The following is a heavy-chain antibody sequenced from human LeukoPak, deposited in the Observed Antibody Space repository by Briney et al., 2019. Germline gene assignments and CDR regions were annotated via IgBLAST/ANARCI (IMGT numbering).Heavy chain of an antibody. V-gene: IGHV3-23*01. D-gene: IGHD2-2*01. Sequence: PGGSLRLSCAASGFTFSSYGMSWVRQAPGKGLEWVSTISGTGDITYYADSVKGRFTISRDNSKNTLYLQMNSLRVEDTAVYYCAKDPGYQVVYCFDYWGQGTLVTVSS. J-gene: IGHJ4*02. CDR1: GFTFSSYG. CDR2: ISGTGDIT. CDR3: AKDPGYQVVYCFDY.